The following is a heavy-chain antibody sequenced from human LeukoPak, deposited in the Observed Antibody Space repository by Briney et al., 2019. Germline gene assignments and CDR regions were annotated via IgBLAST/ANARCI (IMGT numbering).Heavy chain of an antibody. D-gene: IGHD5-18*01. V-gene: IGHV3-21*01. CDR3: ARDPSPPVDTAMAYDY. CDR2: ISSSSSYI. Sequence: GGSLRLSCAASGFTFSSYSMNWVRQAPGKGLEWVSSISSSSSYIYYADSVKGRFTISRDNAKNSLYLQMNSLRAEDTAVYYCARDPSPPVDTAMAYDYWGQGTLVTVSS. CDR1: GFTFSSYS. J-gene: IGHJ4*02.